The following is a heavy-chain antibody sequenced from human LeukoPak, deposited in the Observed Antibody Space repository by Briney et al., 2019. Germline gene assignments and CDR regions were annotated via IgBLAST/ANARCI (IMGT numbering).Heavy chain of an antibody. CDR2: INHSGST. D-gene: IGHD3/OR15-3a*01. CDR3: ARARDWSYYYYYYGMDV. V-gene: IGHV4-34*01. J-gene: IGHJ6*04. CDR1: GGSFSGYY. Sequence: SETLSLTCAVYGGSFSGYYWSWIHQPPGKGLEWIGEINHSGSTNYNPSLKSRVTISVDTSKNQFSLKLSSVTAADTAVYYCARARDWSYYYYYYGMDVWGKGTTVTVSP.